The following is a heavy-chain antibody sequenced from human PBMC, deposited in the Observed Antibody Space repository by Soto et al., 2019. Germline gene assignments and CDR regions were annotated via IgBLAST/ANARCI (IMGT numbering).Heavy chain of an antibody. V-gene: IGHV1-69*06. Sequence: GASVKVSCKASGGTFSSYAISWVRQAPGQGLEWMGGIIPIFGTANYAQKFQGRVTITADKSTSTAYMELSSLRSEDTAVYYCARGHVDTAMVTVNWFDPWGQGTLVTVSS. CDR2: IIPIFGTA. CDR3: ARGHVDTAMVTVNWFDP. J-gene: IGHJ5*02. D-gene: IGHD5-18*01. CDR1: GGTFSSYA.